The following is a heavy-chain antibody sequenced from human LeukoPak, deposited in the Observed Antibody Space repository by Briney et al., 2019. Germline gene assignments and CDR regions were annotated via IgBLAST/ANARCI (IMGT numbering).Heavy chain of an antibody. D-gene: IGHD6-19*01. Sequence: PGGSLRLSCAASGFTFSDYYMSWIRQAPGKGLEWVSYISGGSSTIYYADSLKGRFTISRDNSKNTLYLQMNSLRAEDTAVYYCAGVAVAGTMAFDIWGQGTMVTVSS. CDR3: AGVAVAGTMAFDI. CDR2: ISGGSSTI. J-gene: IGHJ3*02. CDR1: GFTFSDYY. V-gene: IGHV3-11*01.